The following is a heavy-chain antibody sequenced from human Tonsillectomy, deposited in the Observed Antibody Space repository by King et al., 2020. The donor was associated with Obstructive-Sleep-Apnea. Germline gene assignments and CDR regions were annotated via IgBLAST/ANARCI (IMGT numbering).Heavy chain of an antibody. Sequence: VQLVESGGGVVQPGRSLRLSCAASGFTFSNYGMHWVRQAPGKGLEWVAVIWYDGSNEDYADFVKGRFAISRDNSKNTLYLQINSLRAEDTAVYYCARGYCTSTTCYTDAPFDYWGQGTLVTVSS. J-gene: IGHJ4*02. V-gene: IGHV3-33*01. CDR3: ARGYCTSTTCYTDAPFDY. D-gene: IGHD2-2*01. CDR1: GFTFSNYG. CDR2: IWYDGSNE.